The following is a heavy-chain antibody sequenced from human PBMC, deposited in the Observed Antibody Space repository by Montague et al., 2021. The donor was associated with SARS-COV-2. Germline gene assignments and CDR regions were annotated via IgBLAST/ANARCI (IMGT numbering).Heavy chain of an antibody. V-gene: IGHV4-39*01. Sequence: SETLSLTCTVSGDSVSSSDHYWGWIRQPPGKGLEWLGIAYYSGYTYYNPSFKGRVTISIDASKNQFSLKLNSLTATDTAIYHCARRRLREDYFDFWGQGTLLTVSS. CDR2: AYYSGYT. J-gene: IGHJ4*02. CDR3: ARRRLREDYFDF. D-gene: IGHD4-17*01. CDR1: GDSVSSSDHY.